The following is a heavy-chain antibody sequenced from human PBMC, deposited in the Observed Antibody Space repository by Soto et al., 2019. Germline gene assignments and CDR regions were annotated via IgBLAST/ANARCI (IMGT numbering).Heavy chain of an antibody. CDR1: GYTFTNYG. CDR2: ISAYNGNT. J-gene: IGHJ6*02. Sequence: QVQLVQSGTEVKKPGASVKVSCKASGYTFTNYGISWARQAPGQGLEWVGWISAYNGNTDYAHRLQGRVTMSRDTSTSTAHMALGSLTFADTAVYYCAIRTVPPNYYYYGMNVWGQGTTVIVSS. V-gene: IGHV1-18*04. CDR3: AIRTVPPNYYYYGMNV. D-gene: IGHD4-17*01.